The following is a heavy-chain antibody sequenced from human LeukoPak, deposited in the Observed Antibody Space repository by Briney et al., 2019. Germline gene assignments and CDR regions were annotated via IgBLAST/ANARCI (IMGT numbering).Heavy chain of an antibody. CDR3: ARVVGLTGYSSSWYSGYYYYMDV. D-gene: IGHD6-13*01. CDR2: IIPIFGTT. Sequence: ASVKVPCKASGGTFSSYAISWVRQAPGQGLEWMGGIIPIFGTTNYAQKFQDRVTITADKSTSTAYMELSSLRSEDTAVYYCARVVGLTGYSSSWYSGYYYYMDVWGKGTTVTVSS. CDR1: GGTFSSYA. V-gene: IGHV1-69*06. J-gene: IGHJ6*03.